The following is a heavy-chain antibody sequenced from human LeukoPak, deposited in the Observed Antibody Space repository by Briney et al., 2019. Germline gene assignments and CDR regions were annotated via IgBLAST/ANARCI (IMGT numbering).Heavy chain of an antibody. D-gene: IGHD6-19*01. V-gene: IGHV3-11*04. CDR1: GFTFSDYY. J-gene: IGHJ4*02. Sequence: PGGPLRLSCAASGFTFSDYYMSWIRQAPGKGLEWISYISSNGDTIYDADSVKGRFTISRDNSKNTLYLQMNSLRAEDTAVYYCAKDRSIAVAGTQVDYWGQGTLVTVSS. CDR2: ISSNGDTI. CDR3: AKDRSIAVAGTQVDY.